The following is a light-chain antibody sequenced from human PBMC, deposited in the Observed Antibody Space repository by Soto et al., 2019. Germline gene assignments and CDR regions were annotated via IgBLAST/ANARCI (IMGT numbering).Light chain of an antibody. J-gene: IGKJ1*01. CDR2: DAS. V-gene: IGKV1-5*01. CDR3: QQYNSYSVT. CDR1: QSISSW. Sequence: DIQMTQSPSTLSASVGDRVTITCRASQSISSWLAWYQQKPGKAPKLLIYDASSLESGVPSRFSGSGYGTEFTLTISRLQPDYFATYYCQQYNSYSVTFGQGTKVEIK.